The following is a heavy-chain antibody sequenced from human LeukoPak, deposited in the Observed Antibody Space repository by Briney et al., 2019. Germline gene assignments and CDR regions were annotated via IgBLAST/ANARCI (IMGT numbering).Heavy chain of an antibody. V-gene: IGHV3-11*06. J-gene: IGHJ6*02. CDR1: GFTFSDFY. CDR2: ISSSSSHT. Sequence: GGSLRLSCAASGFTFSDFYMIWIRQAPGKGLEWISYISSSSSHTNYADSVKGRFTISRDNAKNSLYLQMNSLRAEDTAVYYCAREKIADYYGMDVWGQGTTVTVSS. CDR3: AREKIADYYGMDV.